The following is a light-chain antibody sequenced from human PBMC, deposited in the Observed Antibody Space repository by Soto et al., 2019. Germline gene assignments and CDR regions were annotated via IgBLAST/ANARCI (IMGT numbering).Light chain of an antibody. Sequence: DIQMTQSPSSLSASVGDRVTITCRASQSISSDLNWYQQKQGKAPKLLIYAASSLQSGVPSRFSGSGSGTDFTLTISSLQPEDFATDYCQHSYSTPPTFGQGTKVEIK. V-gene: IGKV1-39*01. CDR1: QSISSD. CDR2: AAS. J-gene: IGKJ1*01. CDR3: QHSYSTPPT.